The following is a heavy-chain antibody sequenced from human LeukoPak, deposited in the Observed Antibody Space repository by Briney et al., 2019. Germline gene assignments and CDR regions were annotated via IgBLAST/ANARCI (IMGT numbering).Heavy chain of an antibody. V-gene: IGHV1-46*01. CDR2: INPSGGST. Sequence: GASVKVSCKASGYTFTSYYMHWVRQAPGQGREWMGIINPSGGSTSYAQKFQGRVTVTRDTSTSTVYMELSSLRSEDTAVYYCARGMPAARAHNWFDPWGQGTLVTVSS. CDR1: GYTFTSYY. CDR3: ARGMPAARAHNWFDP. J-gene: IGHJ5*02. D-gene: IGHD2-2*01.